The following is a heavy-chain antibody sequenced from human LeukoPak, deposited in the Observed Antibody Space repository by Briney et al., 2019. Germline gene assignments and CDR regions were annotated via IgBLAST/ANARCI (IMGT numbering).Heavy chain of an antibody. CDR1: GFIFSDYA. CDR3: GMDPNGDYIGAFDF. V-gene: IGHV3-23*01. D-gene: IGHD4-17*01. CDR2: ITGSGRGT. J-gene: IGHJ3*01. Sequence: GGSLRLSCAASGFIFSDYAMTWVRQIPGKGLEWVSSITGSGRGTQYGDSVKGRFTVSRDNSKNTLYLQMDSLRVEDTALYYCGMDPNGDYIGAFDFWSQGTLVTVSS.